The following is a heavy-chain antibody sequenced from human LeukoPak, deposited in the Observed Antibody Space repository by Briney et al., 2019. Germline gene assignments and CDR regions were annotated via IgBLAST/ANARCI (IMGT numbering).Heavy chain of an antibody. CDR3: ARSGGSSWYWFDP. D-gene: IGHD6-13*01. CDR1: GGSISSYY. Sequence: SETLSLTCTVSGGSISSYYWSWIRQPPGKGLEWIGYIYYSGITNYNPSLKSRVTISVDTSKNQFSLKLRSVTAADTAVYYCARSGGSSWYWFDPWGQGTLSPSPQ. J-gene: IGHJ5*02. V-gene: IGHV4-59*01. CDR2: IYYSGIT.